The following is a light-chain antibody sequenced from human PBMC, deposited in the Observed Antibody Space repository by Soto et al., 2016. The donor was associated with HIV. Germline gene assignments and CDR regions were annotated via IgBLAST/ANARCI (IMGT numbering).Light chain of an antibody. CDR2: DDN. J-gene: IGLJ2*01. CDR3: EVWDDIGDQRV. V-gene: IGLV3-21*03. Sequence: SYVLTQPPSVSVGPRKDGQGYLWGNNIGDKAVHWFQQKPGQAPVLVVYDDNYRPSGIPERFSGSNSGHTATLTISRVEAGDEADYYCEVWDDIGDQRVFGGGTKVTVV. CDR1: NIGDKA.